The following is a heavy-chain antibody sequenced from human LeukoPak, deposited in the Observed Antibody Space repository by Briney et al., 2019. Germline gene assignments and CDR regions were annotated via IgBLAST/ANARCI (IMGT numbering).Heavy chain of an antibody. Sequence: GRSLRLSCVASGFTFSSYAMSWVRQAPGKGLEWVSAISGSGGSTYYADSMKGRFTISRDNSKNTLYLQMNSLRAEDTAVYYCAKVDEKQLVRARSFDYWGQGTLVTVSS. V-gene: IGHV3-23*01. D-gene: IGHD6-6*01. CDR1: GFTFSSYA. CDR2: ISGSGGST. J-gene: IGHJ4*02. CDR3: AKVDEKQLVRARSFDY.